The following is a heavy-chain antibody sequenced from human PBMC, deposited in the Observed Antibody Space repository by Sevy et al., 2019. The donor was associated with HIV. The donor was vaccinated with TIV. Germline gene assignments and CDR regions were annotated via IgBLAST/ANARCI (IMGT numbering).Heavy chain of an antibody. J-gene: IGHJ6*02. CDR1: GFTFSSYA. D-gene: IGHD2-15*01. CDR2: FSGSGGST. V-gene: IGHV3-23*01. CDR3: AKERVVADLSYGMDV. Sequence: GGSLRLSCAASGFTFSSYAMSWVRLAPGKGLEWVSAFSGSGGSTHYADSVKGRFTISRDNSMNKLYLQTNSLRAEDTAVYYCAKERVVADLSYGMDVWGQGTTVTVSS.